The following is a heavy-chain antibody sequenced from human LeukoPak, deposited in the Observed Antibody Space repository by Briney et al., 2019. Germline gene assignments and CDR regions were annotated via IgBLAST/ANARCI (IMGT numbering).Heavy chain of an antibody. V-gene: IGHV3-23*01. J-gene: IGHJ6*03. D-gene: IGHD3-10*01. Sequence: PGGSLRLSCAASGFTFSSYAMSWVRQAPGKGLEWVSAISGSGGSTYYADSVKGRFTISRGNSKNTLYLQMNSLRAEDTAVYYCAKGRFEGYYYYYYMDVWGKGTTVTVSS. CDR2: ISGSGGST. CDR1: GFTFSSYA. CDR3: AKGRFEGYYYYYYMDV.